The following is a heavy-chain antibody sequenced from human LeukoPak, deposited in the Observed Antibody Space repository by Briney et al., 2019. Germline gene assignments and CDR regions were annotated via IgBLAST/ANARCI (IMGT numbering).Heavy chain of an antibody. J-gene: IGHJ4*02. CDR1: GFTFSSYA. CDR2: ISGSGGST. D-gene: IGHD3-3*01. CDR3: AKDRAYYDFWSGYYLDY. Sequence: GGSLRLSCAASGFTFSSYAMSWVRQAPGKGLEWVSAISGSGGSTYYADSVKGRFTISRDNSKNTLYLQMNSLSAEDTAVYYCAKDRAYYDFWSGYYLDYWGQGTLVTVSS. V-gene: IGHV3-23*01.